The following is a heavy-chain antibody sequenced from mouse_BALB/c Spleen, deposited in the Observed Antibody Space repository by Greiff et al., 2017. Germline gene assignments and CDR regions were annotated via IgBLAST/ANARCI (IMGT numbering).Heavy chain of an antibody. J-gene: IGHJ3*01. V-gene: IGHV5-6*01. D-gene: IGHD2-4*01. CDR2: ISSGGSYT. Sequence: EVKLVESGGDLVKPGGSLKLSCAASGFTFSSYGMSWVRQTPDKRLEWVATISSGGSYTYYPDSVKGRFTISRDNAKNTLYLQMSSLKSEVTAMYYCARHGTITFAYWGQGTLVTVSA. CDR1: GFTFSSYG. CDR3: ARHGTITFAY.